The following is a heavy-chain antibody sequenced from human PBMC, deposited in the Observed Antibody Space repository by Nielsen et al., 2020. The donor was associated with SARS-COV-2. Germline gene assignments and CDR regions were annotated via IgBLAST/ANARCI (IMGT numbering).Heavy chain of an antibody. J-gene: IGHJ4*02. CDR3: ARRNILDY. V-gene: IGHV3-30*04. D-gene: IGHD3-9*01. CDR2: ISHDGNTL. CDR1: GFTFSSFA. Sequence: GESLKISCAASGFTFSSFALHWVRQAPGKGLEWVAIISHDGNTLYNAGSVKGRFTISRDNSENTMFLQMNSLRVDDTAVYYCARRNILDYWGQGTLVTVSS.